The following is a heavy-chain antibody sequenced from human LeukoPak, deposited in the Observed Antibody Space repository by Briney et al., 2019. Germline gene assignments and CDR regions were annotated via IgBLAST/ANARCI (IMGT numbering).Heavy chain of an antibody. CDR3: ASVYGSGSPFDY. CDR2: INPNSGGT. V-gene: IGHV1-2*02. J-gene: IGHJ4*02. Sequence: GASVKVSCKASGYTFTNYAMNWVRQAPGQGLEWMGWINPNSGGTNYAQKFQGRVTMTRDTPISTAYMELSRLRSDDTAVYYCASVYGSGSPFDYWGQGTLVTVSS. D-gene: IGHD3-10*01. CDR1: GYTFTNYA.